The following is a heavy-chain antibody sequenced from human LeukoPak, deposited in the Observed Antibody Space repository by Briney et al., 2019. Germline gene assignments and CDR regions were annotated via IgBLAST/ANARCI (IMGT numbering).Heavy chain of an antibody. Sequence: GGSLRLSCAASGFTFSDYDMSWVRQAPGEGLEWGSYISNSGSIIYYADSVKGRFTISRDNAKNSLYLQMNSLRGEGTALYYCAREAGGYYHVYVYWGQGTLVTVSS. V-gene: IGHV3-11*04. D-gene: IGHD3-22*01. CDR1: GFTFSDYD. J-gene: IGHJ4*02. CDR2: ISNSGSII. CDR3: AREAGGYYHVYVY.